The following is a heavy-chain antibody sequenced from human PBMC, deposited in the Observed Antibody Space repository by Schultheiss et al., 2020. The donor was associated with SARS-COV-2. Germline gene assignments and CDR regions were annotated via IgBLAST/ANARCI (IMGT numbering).Heavy chain of an antibody. CDR1: GFTFGDYA. CDR2: IRSKAYGGTT. CDR3: TRVPGDVVVIATPAGY. Sequence: GGSLRLSCTASGFTFGDYAMSWFRQAPGKGLEWVGFIRSKAYGGTTEYAASVKGRYTISRDDSKSIAYLQMNSLKTEDTAVYYWTRVPGDVVVIATPAGYWGQGTLVTVAS. D-gene: IGHD2-21*01. V-gene: IGHV3-49*03. J-gene: IGHJ4*02.